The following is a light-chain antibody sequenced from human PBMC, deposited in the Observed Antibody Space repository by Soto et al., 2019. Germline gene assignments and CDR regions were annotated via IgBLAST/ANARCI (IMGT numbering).Light chain of an antibody. CDR1: SSDVGGYNL. Sequence: QSVLTQPASVSGSPGQSITISCTGTSSDVGGYNLVSWYQQYPDKAPKLMIFDVNTRPSGVSNRFSGSKSGNTASLTISGRQAEDEADYYCSSYKSSSTLPYVFGTGTKVTVL. J-gene: IGLJ1*01. CDR3: SSYKSSSTLPYV. CDR2: DVN. V-gene: IGLV2-14*01.